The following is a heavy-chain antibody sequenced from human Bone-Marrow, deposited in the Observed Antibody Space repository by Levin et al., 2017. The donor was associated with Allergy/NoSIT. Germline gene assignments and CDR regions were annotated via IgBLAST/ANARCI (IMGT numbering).Heavy chain of an antibody. CDR2: INHSGST. Sequence: SQTLSLTCDVYGGSFSGYYWSWIRQPPGKGLEWIGEINHSGSTNYNPSLKSRVTISVDTSKNQFSLKLSSVTAADTAVYYCARGGSEIGWSGYYREYGMDVWGQGTTVTVSS. V-gene: IGHV4-34*01. D-gene: IGHD3-3*01. CDR1: GGSFSGYY. CDR3: ARGGSEIGWSGYYREYGMDV. J-gene: IGHJ6*02.